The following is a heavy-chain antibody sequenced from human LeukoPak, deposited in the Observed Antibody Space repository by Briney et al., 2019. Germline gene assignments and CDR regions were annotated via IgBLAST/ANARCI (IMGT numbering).Heavy chain of an antibody. V-gene: IGHV4-34*01. J-gene: IGHJ4*02. CDR2: IYYSGST. CDR1: GGSFSGYY. CDR3: ARPTFSSGGAYFDY. D-gene: IGHD6-19*01. Sequence: PSETLSLTCAVYGGSFSGYYWSWIRQPPGKGLEWIGSIYYSGSTYYNPSLKSRVTISVDTSKNQFSLKLSSVTAADTAVYYCARPTFSSGGAYFDYWGQGTLVTVSS.